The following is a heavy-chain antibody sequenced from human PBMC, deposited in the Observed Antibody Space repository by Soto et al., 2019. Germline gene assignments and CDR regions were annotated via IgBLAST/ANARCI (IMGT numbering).Heavy chain of an antibody. D-gene: IGHD2-21*01. CDR2: INPNSGGT. V-gene: IGHV1-2*02. CDR1: GYTFTGYY. Sequence: ASVKVSCKASGYTFTGYYMHWLRQAPGQGLEWMGWINPNSGGTNYAQKFQGRVTMTRDTSISTAYMELSRLRSDDTAVYYCARDLRHMYYYYGMDVWGQGTTVTVSS. J-gene: IGHJ6*02. CDR3: ARDLRHMYYYYGMDV.